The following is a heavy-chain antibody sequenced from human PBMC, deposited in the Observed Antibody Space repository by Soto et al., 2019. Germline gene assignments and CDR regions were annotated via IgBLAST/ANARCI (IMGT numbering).Heavy chain of an antibody. CDR1: GYTFSISI. V-gene: IGHV1-18*04. CDR3: ATSPMAARYGNWFDR. J-gene: IGHJ5*02. D-gene: IGHD5-18*01. CDR2: ISVYSGHT. Sequence: QVQLVQSGAEVKKPGASVTVSCKASGYTFSISIISWVRQAPGQGLEWMGWISVYSGHTNYAPKFQGRVTVTTDTSTSTANMELRSLRSDDTAVYYCATSPMAARYGNWFDRWGHGTLVTVSS.